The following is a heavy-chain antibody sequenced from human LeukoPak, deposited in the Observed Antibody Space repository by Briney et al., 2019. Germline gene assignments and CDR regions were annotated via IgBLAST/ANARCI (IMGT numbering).Heavy chain of an antibody. D-gene: IGHD5-18*01. V-gene: IGHV1-18*01. CDR1: GYTFTSYG. CDR3: AREGPQGDTAMVYYFDY. CDR2: ISAYNGNT. J-gene: IGHJ4*02. Sequence: ASVKVSCKASGYTFTSYGISWVRQAPGQGLEWMGWISAYNGNTNYAQKLQGRVTMTTDTSTSTAYMELRSLRSDDTAVYYCAREGPQGDTAMVYYFDYWGQGTLVTVSS.